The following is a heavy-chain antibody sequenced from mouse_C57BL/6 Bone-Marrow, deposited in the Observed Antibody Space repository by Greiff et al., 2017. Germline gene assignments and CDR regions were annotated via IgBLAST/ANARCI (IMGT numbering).Heavy chain of an antibody. V-gene: IGHV5-17*01. J-gene: IGHJ1*03. CDR1: GFTFSDYG. CDR2: ISSGSSTI. Sequence: EVKVVESGGGLAKPGGSLKLSCAASGFTFSDYGMHWVRQAPEKGLEWVAYISSGSSTIYYADTVKGRFTISRDNAKNTLFLQMTSLRSEDTAMYYCARPLGQGWYFDVWGTGTTVTVSS. D-gene: IGHD3-3*01. CDR3: ARPLGQGWYFDV.